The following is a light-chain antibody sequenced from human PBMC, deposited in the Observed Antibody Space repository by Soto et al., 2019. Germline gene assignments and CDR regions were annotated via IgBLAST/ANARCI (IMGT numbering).Light chain of an antibody. CDR3: QKYNSAPLT. V-gene: IGKV1-27*01. CDR1: QGIGVY. CDR2: AAY. Sequence: DIQMTQSPSSLSASLGDRVTITCRASQGIGVYLAWFQQKPGNVPKLLIYAAYTLQSGVPSRFSGSGSVTDFTLNISSLQPEDVATYYCQKYNSAPLTFGGGTKVEIK. J-gene: IGKJ4*01.